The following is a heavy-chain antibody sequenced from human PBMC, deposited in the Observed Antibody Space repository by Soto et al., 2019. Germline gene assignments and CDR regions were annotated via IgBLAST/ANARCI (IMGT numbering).Heavy chain of an antibody. CDR2: ISHGGSP. Sequence: SCAVSGGSVSSGVFSWNWIRQPPGQGLEWIGYISHGGSPHYTPSLRSRVSISVDRSTNVISLNLTSMTPADTAVYFCARGHYYYAMDVWGQGTTVTVSS. CDR3: ARGHYYYAMDV. J-gene: IGHJ6*02. CDR1: GGSVSSGVFS. V-gene: IGHV4-30-2*01.